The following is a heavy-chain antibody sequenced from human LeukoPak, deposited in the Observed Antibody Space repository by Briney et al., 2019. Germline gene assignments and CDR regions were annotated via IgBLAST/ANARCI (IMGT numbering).Heavy chain of an antibody. Sequence: SETLSLTCTVSGGSISSSSYYWGWIRQPPGKGLEWIGSIYYSGSTYYNPSLKSRVTISVDTSKNQFSLKLSSVTAADTAVYYCARLSQFGVLRFSYYMDVWGKGTTVTVSS. V-gene: IGHV4-39*07. CDR3: ARLSQFGVLRFSYYMDV. J-gene: IGHJ6*03. D-gene: IGHD3-3*01. CDR1: GGSISSSSYY. CDR2: IYYSGST.